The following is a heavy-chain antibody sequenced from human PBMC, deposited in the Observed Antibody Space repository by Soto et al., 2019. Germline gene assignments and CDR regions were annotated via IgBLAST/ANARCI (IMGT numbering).Heavy chain of an antibody. Sequence: GASVKVSCKASGGTFSSYAISWVRQAPGQGLEWMGGIIPIFGTANYAQKFQGRVTITADESTSTAYMELSSLRSEDTAVYYCARGHIVVVTATPRYYYYYGMDVWGQGTTVTVSS. CDR1: GGTFSSYA. D-gene: IGHD2-21*02. J-gene: IGHJ6*02. V-gene: IGHV1-69*13. CDR3: ARGHIVVVTATPRYYYYYGMDV. CDR2: IIPIFGTA.